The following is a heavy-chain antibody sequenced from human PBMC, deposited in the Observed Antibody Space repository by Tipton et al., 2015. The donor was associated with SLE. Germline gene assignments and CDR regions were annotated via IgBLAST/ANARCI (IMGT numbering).Heavy chain of an antibody. CDR2: IYSTGST. Sequence: TLSLTCSVSGGSISRSRYSWNWIRQPAGKALEWIGRIYSTGSTNYNPSFQTRVTISVDTSKNQFSLKLSSVTAADTAVYYCARHMRLLWFREPVDYWGQGTLVTVSS. V-gene: IGHV4-61*02. CDR1: GGSISRSRYS. J-gene: IGHJ4*02. D-gene: IGHD3-10*01. CDR3: ARHMRLLWFREPVDY.